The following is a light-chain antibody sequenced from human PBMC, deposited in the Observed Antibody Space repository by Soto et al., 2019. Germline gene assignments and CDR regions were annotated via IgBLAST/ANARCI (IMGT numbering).Light chain of an antibody. CDR3: SSYAGTNTPYV. CDR2: EVS. J-gene: IGLJ1*01. V-gene: IGLV2-8*01. Sequence: QSVLTQPPSASGSPGQSVTISCTGTSSDVAGYYYVSWYQQHPGKAPKLMIYEVSKRPSGVPDRFSGSKSGNTTSLTVSGLQAEDEADYYCSSYAGTNTPYVFGTGTKLTVL. CDR1: SSDVAGYYY.